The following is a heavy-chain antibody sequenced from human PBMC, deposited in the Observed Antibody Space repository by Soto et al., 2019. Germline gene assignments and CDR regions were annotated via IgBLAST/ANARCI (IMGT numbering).Heavy chain of an antibody. CDR2: INHSGST. V-gene: IGHV4-34*01. Sequence: QVQLQQWGAGLLKPSETLSLTCAVYGGSFSGYYWSWIRQPPGKGLEWIGEINHSGSTNYNPSLKSRVTISVDTSKNQFSLKLSSVTAADTAVYYCARGGDIVLMVYAIHETAFDIWGQGTMVTVSS. CDR3: ARGGDIVLMVYAIHETAFDI. D-gene: IGHD2-8*01. CDR1: GGSFSGYY. J-gene: IGHJ3*02.